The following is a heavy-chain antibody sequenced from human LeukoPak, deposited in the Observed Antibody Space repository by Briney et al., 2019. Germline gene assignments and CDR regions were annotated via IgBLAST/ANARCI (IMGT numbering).Heavy chain of an antibody. D-gene: IGHD3-10*01. V-gene: IGHV4-59*01. J-gene: IGHJ2*01. CDR2: IYYSGST. CDR1: GGSISSYY. CDR3: ARTMIWFGESSPSWYFDL. Sequence: PSETLSLTCTVSGGSISSYYWSWIRQPPGKGLEWIGYIYYSGSTNYNPSLKSRVTISVDTSKNQFSLKLSSVTAADTAVYYCARTMIWFGESSPSWYFDLWGRGTLVTVSS.